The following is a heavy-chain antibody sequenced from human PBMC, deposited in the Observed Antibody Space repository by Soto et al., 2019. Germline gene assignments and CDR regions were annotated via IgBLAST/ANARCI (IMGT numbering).Heavy chain of an antibody. Sequence: ASVKVSCKASGYTFTSHGISWVRQAPGQGLEWMGWISAYNGNTNYAQKLQGRVTMTTDTSTSTAYMELRSLRSDDTAVYYCARVAYGDYYGAHYGMDVWGQGTTVTVS. CDR1: GYTFTSHG. CDR3: ARVAYGDYYGAHYGMDV. CDR2: ISAYNGNT. D-gene: IGHD4-17*01. J-gene: IGHJ6*02. V-gene: IGHV1-18*01.